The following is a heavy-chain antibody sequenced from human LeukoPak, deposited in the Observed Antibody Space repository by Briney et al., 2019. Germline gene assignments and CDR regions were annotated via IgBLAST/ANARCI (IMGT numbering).Heavy chain of an antibody. V-gene: IGHV3-30-3*02. CDR3: AKHNGDYEYGMDV. Sequence: GGSLRLSCAASGFTFSSYAMHWVRQAPGKGLEWVAVISYDGSNKYYADSVKGRFTISRDNSKNTLYLQMNSLRAEDTAVYYCAKHNGDYEYGMDVWGQGTTVTVSS. CDR2: ISYDGSNK. D-gene: IGHD4-17*01. J-gene: IGHJ6*02. CDR1: GFTFSSYA.